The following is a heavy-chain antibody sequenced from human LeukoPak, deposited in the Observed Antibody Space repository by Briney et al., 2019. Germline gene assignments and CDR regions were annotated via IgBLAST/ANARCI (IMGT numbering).Heavy chain of an antibody. CDR3: VREVKGYGSSWYQNWFDP. D-gene: IGHD6-13*01. J-gene: IGHJ5*02. CDR2: IYYSGST. CDR1: GVSISSGDYY. V-gene: IGHV4-30-4*01. Sequence: PSQTLSLTCTVSGVSISSGDYYWSWIRQPPGKGLEWIGYIYYSGSTYYNPSLKSRVTISIDTSKNQFSLKMSSVTAADTAVYYCVREVKGYGSSWYQNWFDPWGQGTLVTVSS.